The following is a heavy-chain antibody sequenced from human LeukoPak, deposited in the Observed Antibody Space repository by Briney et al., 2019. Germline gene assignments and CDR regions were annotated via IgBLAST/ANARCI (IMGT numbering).Heavy chain of an antibody. CDR2: INPNSGGT. J-gene: IGHJ4*02. CDR3: ARGTYGSGSYPDQPLVY. D-gene: IGHD3-10*01. CDR1: GYTFTGYY. V-gene: IGHV1-2*02. Sequence: ASVKVSCKASGYTFTGYYMHWVQQAPGQGLEWMGWINPNSGGTNYAQKFQGRVTMTRDTSISTAYMELSRLRSDDTAVYYCARGTYGSGSYPDQPLVYWGRGTLVTVSS.